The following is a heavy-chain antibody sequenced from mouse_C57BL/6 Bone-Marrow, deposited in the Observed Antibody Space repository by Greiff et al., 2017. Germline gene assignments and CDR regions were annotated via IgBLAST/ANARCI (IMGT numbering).Heavy chain of an antibody. V-gene: IGHV1-69*01. CDR1: GYTFTSYW. CDR3: AILAMDY. CDR2: IDPSDSYT. Sequence: QVQLKQPGAELVMPGASVKLSCKASGYTFTSYWMHWVKQRPGQGLEWIGEIDPSDSYTNYNQKFKGKSPLTVDKSSSTAYMQLSSLTSEDSAVYYCAILAMDYWGQGTSVTVSS. D-gene: IGHD1-1*01. J-gene: IGHJ4*01.